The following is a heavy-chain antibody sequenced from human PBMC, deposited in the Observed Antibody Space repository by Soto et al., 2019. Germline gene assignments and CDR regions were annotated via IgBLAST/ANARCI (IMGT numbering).Heavy chain of an antibody. V-gene: IGHV3-23*01. CDR2: ISGSGGST. D-gene: IGHD3-22*01. Sequence: WGSLRLSCAASGFTFSSYAMSWVRQAPGKGLEWVSAISGSGGSTYYADSVKGRFTISRDNSKNTLYLQMNSLKTEDTAVYYCTTLTYYYDSSGSRTNDYWGQGTLVTVS. CDR1: GFTFSSYA. J-gene: IGHJ4*02. CDR3: TTLTYYYDSSGSRTNDY.